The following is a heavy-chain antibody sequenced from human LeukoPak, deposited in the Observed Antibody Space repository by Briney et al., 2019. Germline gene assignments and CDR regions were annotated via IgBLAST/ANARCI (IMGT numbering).Heavy chain of an antibody. CDR3: ARDLTTVTGGGY. CDR2: ISSSSSYI. D-gene: IGHD4-11*01. Sequence: GGSLRLSCAASGFTFSSYSMNWVRQAPGKGLEWVSSISSSSSYIYYADSVEGRFTISRDNAKNSLYLQMNSLRAEDTAVYYCARDLTTVTGGGYWGQGTLVTVSS. J-gene: IGHJ4*02. V-gene: IGHV3-21*01. CDR1: GFTFSSYS.